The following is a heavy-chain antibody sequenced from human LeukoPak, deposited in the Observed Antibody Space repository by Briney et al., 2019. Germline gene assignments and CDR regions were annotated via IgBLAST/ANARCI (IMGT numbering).Heavy chain of an antibody. CDR2: ISGSGHRT. V-gene: IGHV3-23*01. CDR3: AKDRRNHDY. Sequence: GGSLRLSCAASGFTFSSYGVSWVRQAPGKGLEWVSGISGSGHRTYYADSVKGRFTISRDNSKNTLYLQMNSLRAEDTAVYYCAKDRRNHDYWGQGTLVTVSS. J-gene: IGHJ4*02. CDR1: GFTFSSYG. D-gene: IGHD1-14*01.